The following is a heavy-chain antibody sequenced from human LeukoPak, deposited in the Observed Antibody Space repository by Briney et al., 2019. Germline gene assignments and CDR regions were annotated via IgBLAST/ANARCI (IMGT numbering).Heavy chain of an antibody. CDR3: TTVTMVRDYDY. D-gene: IGHD3-10*01. Sequence: GGSLRLSCAASGFPFSDDWMSWVSQAPGKGLEWVGRIKKKDDGGTTDYAAPVKGRFTISRDDSKNMLYLEMNNLKIEDTAVYYCTTVTMVRDYDYWGQGTLVTVSS. CDR2: IKKKDDGGTT. J-gene: IGHJ4*02. CDR1: GFPFSDDW. V-gene: IGHV3-15*01.